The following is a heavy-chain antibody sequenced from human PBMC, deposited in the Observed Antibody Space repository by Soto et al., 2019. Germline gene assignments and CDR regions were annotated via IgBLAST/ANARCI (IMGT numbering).Heavy chain of an antibody. CDR2: IYSGGST. CDR1: GFTVGSNY. J-gene: IGHJ4*02. V-gene: IGHV3-66*01. D-gene: IGHD6-19*01. Sequence: EVQLVESGGGLVQPGGSLRLSCAASGFTVGSNYMNWVRQAPXKGLEWVSVIYSGGSTYYADSVKGRFTISRDNSKNTXXXXXXXXXXXXXXXXYXXXXWAXAGSYDYWGQGTLVTVSS. CDR3: XXXWAXAGSYDY.